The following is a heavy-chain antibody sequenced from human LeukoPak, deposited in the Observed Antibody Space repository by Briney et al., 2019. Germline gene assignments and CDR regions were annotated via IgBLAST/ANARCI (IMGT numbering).Heavy chain of an antibody. CDR1: VYTFSSYG. V-gene: IGHV1-18*01. J-gene: IGHJ5*02. CDR3: ARSSWFGGRSEWRWFDP. D-gene: IGHD3-10*01. Sequence: ASVKVSCKPSVYTFSSYGISWVRQAPGQGLEWMEWISGYTGNTNYAQNLQGRVTMTTDTSTSTAYMELRSLRSDDAALYYCARSSWFGGRSEWRWFDPWGQGTLVTVSS. CDR2: ISGYTGNT.